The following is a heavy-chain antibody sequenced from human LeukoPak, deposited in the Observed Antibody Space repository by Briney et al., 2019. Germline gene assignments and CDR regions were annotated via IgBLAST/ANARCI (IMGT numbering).Heavy chain of an antibody. D-gene: IGHD5-24*01. V-gene: IGHV4-39*07. Sequence: SPTLSLTCTVSGASISSRSYYWGWIRPPPGNGLEWIGSIYFSGRTYSNPSLRSRLTISLDTSKKQFSLKLSAVTAADTAVYYCARGGDGGFDCWGQGTLVTVSS. CDR1: GASISSRSYY. CDR2: IYFSGRT. CDR3: ARGGDGGFDC. J-gene: IGHJ4*02.